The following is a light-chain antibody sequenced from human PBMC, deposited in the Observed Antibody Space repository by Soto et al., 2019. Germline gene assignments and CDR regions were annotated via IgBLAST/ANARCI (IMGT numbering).Light chain of an antibody. CDR3: GSWDSSLSAYV. CDR1: SSNIGGNS. CDR2: DDD. J-gene: IGLJ1*01. Sequence: QSVRTQPASVSAAPGQRVTISFSGSSSNIGGNSVSWYQQLPGTAPKLLIYDDDKRPSGIPDRFSGSKSGTSATLGITGFQTGDEADYYCGSWDSSLSAYVFGTGTKVTVL. V-gene: IGLV1-51*01.